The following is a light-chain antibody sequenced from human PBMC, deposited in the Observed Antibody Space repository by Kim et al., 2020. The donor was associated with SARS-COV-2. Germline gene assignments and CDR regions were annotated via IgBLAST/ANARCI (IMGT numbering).Light chain of an antibody. Sequence: SPGQTAPLSCRASQKIRSSYLAWYQHNPGQVPRLLFYCASSRATGIPDRFSGSGSGTDFTLTIRTLEPEDCALYYCQQYVSSPRTFGQGTKVDIK. J-gene: IGKJ1*01. V-gene: IGKV3-20*01. CDR1: QKIRSSY. CDR2: CAS. CDR3: QQYVSSPRT.